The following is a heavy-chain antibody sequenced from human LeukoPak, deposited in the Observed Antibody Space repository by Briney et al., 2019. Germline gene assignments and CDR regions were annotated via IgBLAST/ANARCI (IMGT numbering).Heavy chain of an antibody. CDR3: ARVVMTGRIYYFDY. V-gene: IGHV4-34*01. D-gene: IGHD2-21*02. Sequence: SETLSLTCAVYGGSFSVYYWGWIRQAPGKGLEWIGTICYSGSTYYTPSLKSRVTISVDTSKIQFSLRLSSVTAPDTAVYYCARVVMTGRIYYFDYWGQGTLVTVSS. J-gene: IGHJ4*02. CDR1: GGSFSVYY. CDR2: ICYSGST.